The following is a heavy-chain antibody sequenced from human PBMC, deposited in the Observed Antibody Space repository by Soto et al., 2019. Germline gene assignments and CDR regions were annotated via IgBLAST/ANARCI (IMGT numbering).Heavy chain of an antibody. Sequence: PSETLSLTCAVSGGSISSRSYYWGWIRQHPGKGPEWIGYIYYSGSTYYNPSLKSRVTISVDTSKNQFSLKLSSVTAADTAVYYCASLDYYYYGMDVWGQGTTVTVS. CDR2: IYYSGST. CDR3: ASLDYYYYGMDV. J-gene: IGHJ6*02. CDR1: GGSISSRSYY. V-gene: IGHV4-31*11.